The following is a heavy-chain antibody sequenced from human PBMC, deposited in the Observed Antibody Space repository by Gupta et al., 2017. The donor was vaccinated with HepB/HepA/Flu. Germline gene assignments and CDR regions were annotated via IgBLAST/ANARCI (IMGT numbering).Heavy chain of an antibody. CDR2: IIPIFGTA. CDR1: GGTFSSYA. D-gene: IGHD2-15*01. J-gene: IGHJ6*03. CDR3: ARVFCSGGSCLDYYYYYMDV. Sequence: QVQLVQSGAEVKKPGSSVKVSCKASGGTFSSYAISWVRQAPGQGLEWMGGIIPIFGTANYAQKFQGRVTITADESTSTAYMELSSLRSEDTAVYYCARVFCSGGSCLDYYYYYMDVWGKGTTVTVSS. V-gene: IGHV1-69*01.